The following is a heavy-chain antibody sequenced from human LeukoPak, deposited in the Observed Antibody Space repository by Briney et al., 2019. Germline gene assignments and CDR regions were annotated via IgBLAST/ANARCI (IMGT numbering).Heavy chain of an antibody. Sequence: PSGALSLHCTVSGGSINSRSDYWGRIRQPPGEGLGGVGRGYYNGNTYYNPSLKSRVTISLDTSKNQFSLKLSSVTAADTAVYYCARQSVRAIAIAARPGNYFDYWGQGTLVTVSS. CDR1: GGSINSRSDY. D-gene: IGHD6-6*01. CDR2: GYYNGNT. V-gene: IGHV4-39*01. J-gene: IGHJ4*02. CDR3: ARQSVRAIAIAARPGNYFDY.